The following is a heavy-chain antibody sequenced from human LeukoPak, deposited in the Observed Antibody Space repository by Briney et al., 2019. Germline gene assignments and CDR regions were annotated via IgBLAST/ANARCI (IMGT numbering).Heavy chain of an antibody. J-gene: IGHJ4*02. CDR1: GFTFDDYA. CDR2: ISWNSGSI. CDR3: AKDMGGYDYGDYYFDY. D-gene: IGHD5-12*01. V-gene: IGHV3-9*01. Sequence: GGSLRLSCAASGFTFDDYAMHWVRQAPGKGLEWVSGISWNSGSIGYADSVKGRFTISRDNAKNSLYLQMNSLRAEDTALYYCAKDMGGYDYGDYYFDYWGQGTPVTVSS.